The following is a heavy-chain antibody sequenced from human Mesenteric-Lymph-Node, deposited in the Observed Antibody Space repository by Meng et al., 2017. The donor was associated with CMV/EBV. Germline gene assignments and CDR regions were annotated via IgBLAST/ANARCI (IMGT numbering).Heavy chain of an antibody. CDR2: INSDGSST. V-gene: IGHV3-74*01. CDR3: ARAGDIVVVPAAPFYGMDV. D-gene: IGHD2-2*01. J-gene: IGHJ6*02. CDR1: GFTFSSYW. Sequence: GESLKISCAASGFTFSSYWMHWVRQAPGKGLVWVSRINSDGSSTSYADSVKGRFTISRDNAKNTLYLQMNSLRAEDTAVYYCARAGDIVVVPAAPFYGMDVWGQGTTVTAP.